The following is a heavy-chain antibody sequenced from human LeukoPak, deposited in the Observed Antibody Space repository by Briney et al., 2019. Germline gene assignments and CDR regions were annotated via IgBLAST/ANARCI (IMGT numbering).Heavy chain of an antibody. V-gene: IGHV4-38-2*02. D-gene: IGHD6-13*01. Sequence: SETLSLTCTVSGYSISSGYYWGWIRQPPGKGLEWIGIIYHSGSTYYNPSLKSRVTISVDTSKNQFSLKLSSVTAADTAVYYCARHKKQQLVSGFIRREGGFDYWGQGTLVTVSS. CDR3: ARHKKQQLVSGFIRREGGFDY. CDR2: IYHSGST. CDR1: GYSISSGYY. J-gene: IGHJ4*02.